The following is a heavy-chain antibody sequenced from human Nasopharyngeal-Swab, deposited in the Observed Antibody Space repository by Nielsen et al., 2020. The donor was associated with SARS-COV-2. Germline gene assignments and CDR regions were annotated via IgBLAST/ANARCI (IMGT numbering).Heavy chain of an antibody. Sequence: ASVKVSCKASGYTFTSYYMHWVRQAPGQGLEWMGIINPSGGSTSYVQKFQGRVTMTRDTSTSTVYMELSSLRSEDTAVYYCAREEDIVVVPAAGLDYWGQGTLVTVSS. D-gene: IGHD2-2*01. CDR3: AREEDIVVVPAAGLDY. V-gene: IGHV1-46*01. J-gene: IGHJ4*02. CDR2: INPSGGST. CDR1: GYTFTSYY.